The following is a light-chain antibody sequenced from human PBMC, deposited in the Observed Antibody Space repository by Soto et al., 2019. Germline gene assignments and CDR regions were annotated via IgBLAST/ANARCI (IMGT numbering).Light chain of an antibody. Sequence: DIQMTQSPSSLSASVGDRVTITCRASQDISNYLAWFQQKPGKVPKFLIYGASTLQSGVPSRFSGSGSGTEFTLTISSLQPEDVATYYCQKYSSAHFTFGRGTRVDVK. CDR1: QDISNY. V-gene: IGKV1-27*01. CDR3: QKYSSAHFT. CDR2: GAS. J-gene: IGKJ3*01.